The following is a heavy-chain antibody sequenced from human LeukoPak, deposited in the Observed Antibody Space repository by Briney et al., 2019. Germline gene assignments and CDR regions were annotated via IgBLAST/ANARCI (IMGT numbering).Heavy chain of an antibody. CDR3: ARVGRGDYVWGSYSFDY. CDR1: GGSISSYH. CDR2: ISYSGST. V-gene: IGHV4-59*01. Sequence: SETLSLTCTVSGGSISSYHWSWIRQPPGKGLEWIGYISYSGSTNCNPSLKSRVTISLDTSKNQFSLKLSSVTASDTAVYYCARVGRGDYVWGSYSFDYWGQGTLVTVSS. J-gene: IGHJ4*02. D-gene: IGHD3-16*01.